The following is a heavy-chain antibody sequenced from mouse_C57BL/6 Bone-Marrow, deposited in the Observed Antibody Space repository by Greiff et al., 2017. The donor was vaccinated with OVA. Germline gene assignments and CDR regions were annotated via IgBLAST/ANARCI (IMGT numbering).Heavy chain of an antibody. J-gene: IGHJ4*01. CDR3: TGGYSNYYAMYY. D-gene: IGHD2-5*01. V-gene: IGHV1-15*01. Sequence: QVQLQQSGAELVRPGASVTLSCKASGYTFTDYDMHWVKQTPVHGLAWIGAIDPETGGTDYNQQFKGKATLTADKSSSTAFMELRSLTSEDSAVYYCTGGYSNYYAMYYWGRGTAVTVTS. CDR2: IDPETGGT. CDR1: GYTFTDYD.